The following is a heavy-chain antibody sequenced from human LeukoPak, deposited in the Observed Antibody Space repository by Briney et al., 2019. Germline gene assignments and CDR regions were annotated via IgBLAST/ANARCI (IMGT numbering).Heavy chain of an antibody. J-gene: IGHJ5*02. V-gene: IGHV3-9*01. CDR2: ISWNSVNM. Sequence: PGMSLRLSCAASGFTFDDYAIQWVRQAPGKGLEWVSGISWNSVNMGYADSVKGRFTISRDNAKSSLYLQMNSLRGDDTALYYCVKDGGAPKHGFSSGWFGNWGQGTLVTVSS. D-gene: IGHD6-19*01. CDR1: GFTFDDYA. CDR3: VKDGGAPKHGFSSGWFGN.